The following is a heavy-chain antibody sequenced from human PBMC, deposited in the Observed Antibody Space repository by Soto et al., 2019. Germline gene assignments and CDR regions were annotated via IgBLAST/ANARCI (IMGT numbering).Heavy chain of an antibody. J-gene: IGHJ4*02. CDR1: GFTFNTFG. Sequence: QVQLVESGGNMVQPGWSLTVSCAASGFTFNTFGMHWARQAPGKGLEWVAVISYDGSDEYYADSVKGRFTISRDNSMNTLSLQMTSLSVDDTGMYYCARGPYYGSGTLDFWGQGALVTVSS. D-gene: IGHD3-10*01. CDR3: ARGPYYGSGTLDF. CDR2: ISYDGSDE. V-gene: IGHV3-30*03.